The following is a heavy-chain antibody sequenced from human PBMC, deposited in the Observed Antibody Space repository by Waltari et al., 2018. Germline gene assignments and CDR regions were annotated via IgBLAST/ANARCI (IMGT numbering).Heavy chain of an antibody. Sequence: QVQLQESGPGLVTPSETLSLTCPVYGGSISSCYWSWIRQPPGKGLEWIGYIYYSGSTNYNPSLKSRVTISVDTSKNQFSLKLSSVTAADTAVYYCARREGLELLGWFDPWGQGTLVTVSS. CDR2: IYYSGST. D-gene: IGHD1-7*01. V-gene: IGHV4-59*01. J-gene: IGHJ5*02. CDR3: ARREGLELLGWFDP. CDR1: GGSISSCY.